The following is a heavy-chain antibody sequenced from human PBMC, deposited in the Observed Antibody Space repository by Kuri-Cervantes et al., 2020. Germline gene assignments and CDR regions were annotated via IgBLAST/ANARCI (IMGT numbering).Heavy chain of an antibody. CDR3: ARDSSGWENYYYYGMDV. CDR2: MNPNSGNT. CDR1: GYTFTSYD. D-gene: IGHD6-19*01. J-gene: IGHJ6*02. V-gene: IGHV1-8*01. Sequence: ASVKVSCKASGYTFTSYDINWVRQATGQGLEWMGWMNPNSGNTGYAQKFQGRVTMTRNTSISTAYMELGSLRSEDTAVYYCARDSSGWENYYYYGMDVWGQGTTVTVSS.